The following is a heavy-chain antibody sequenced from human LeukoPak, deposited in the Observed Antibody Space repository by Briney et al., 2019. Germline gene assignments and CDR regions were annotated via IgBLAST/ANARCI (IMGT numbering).Heavy chain of an antibody. CDR2: ISAYNGNT. CDR3: ARGGGYYDSSGFDY. J-gene: IGHJ4*02. V-gene: IGHV1-18*04. Sequence: ASVKVSCKASGYTFTGYYMHWVRQAPGQGLEWMGWISAYNGNTNYAQKLQGRVTMTTDTSTSTAYMELRSLRSDDTAVYYCARGGGYYDSSGFDYWGQGTLVTVSS. D-gene: IGHD3-22*01. CDR1: GYTFTGYY.